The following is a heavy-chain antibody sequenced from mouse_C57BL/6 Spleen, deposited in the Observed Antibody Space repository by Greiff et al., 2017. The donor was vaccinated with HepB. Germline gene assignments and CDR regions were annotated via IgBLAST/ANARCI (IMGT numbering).Heavy chain of an antibody. V-gene: IGHV1-53*01. CDR3: ARGGLRRGDWYFDV. CDR1: GYTFTSYW. J-gene: IGHJ1*03. D-gene: IGHD2-2*01. Sequence: QVQLQQPGTELVKPGASVKLSCKASGYTFTSYWMHWVKQRPGQGLEWIGNINPSNGGTNYNEKFKSKATLTVDKSSSTAYMQLSSLTSEDSAVYYCARGGLRRGDWYFDVWGTGTTVTVSS. CDR2: INPSNGGT.